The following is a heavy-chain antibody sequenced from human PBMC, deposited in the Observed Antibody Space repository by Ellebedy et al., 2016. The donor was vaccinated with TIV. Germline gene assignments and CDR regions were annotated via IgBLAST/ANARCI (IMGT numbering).Heavy chain of an antibody. D-gene: IGHD5-24*01. Sequence: PGGSLRLSCAASGFTFSSYAMSWVRQAPGKGLEWVSHFSDSTYYADSVKGRFTISRDNSKNTLYLQMNSLRAEDTAIYYCAKDQVAGDGRWVFDSWGQGTVVTVSS. CDR2: FSDST. V-gene: IGHV3-23*01. J-gene: IGHJ3*01. CDR3: AKDQVAGDGRWVFDS. CDR1: GFTFSSYA.